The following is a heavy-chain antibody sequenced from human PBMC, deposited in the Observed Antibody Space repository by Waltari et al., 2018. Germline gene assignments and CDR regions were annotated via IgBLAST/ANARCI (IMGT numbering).Heavy chain of an antibody. CDR2: IYSSGST. V-gene: IGHV4-4*07. D-gene: IGHD3-3*01. CDR3: ARAGVLEWLPAFAFDI. J-gene: IGHJ3*02. Sequence: QVQLQESGPGLVKPSETLSLTCTVSGGSISSYYWSWIRQPAGKGLEWIGRIYSSGSTNYNPSLKSRVTMSVDTSKNQFFLKLRSVTAADTAIYYCARAGVLEWLPAFAFDIWGQGTMVTVSS. CDR1: GGSISSYY.